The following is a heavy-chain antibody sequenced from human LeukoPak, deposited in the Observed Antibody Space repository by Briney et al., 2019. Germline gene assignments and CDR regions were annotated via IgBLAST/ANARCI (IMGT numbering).Heavy chain of an antibody. Sequence: ASVKVSCKASGGTFSSYAISWVRQAPGQGLEWMGWISAYNGNTNYAQKLQGRVTMTTDTSTSTAYMALRSLRSDDTAVYYCARARGRDSSGWYWFDPWGQGTLVTVSS. CDR1: GGTFSSYA. V-gene: IGHV1-18*01. J-gene: IGHJ5*02. CDR2: ISAYNGNT. CDR3: ARARGRDSSGWYWFDP. D-gene: IGHD6-19*01.